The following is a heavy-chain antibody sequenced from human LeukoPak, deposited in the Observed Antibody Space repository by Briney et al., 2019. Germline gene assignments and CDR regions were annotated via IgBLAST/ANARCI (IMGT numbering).Heavy chain of an antibody. J-gene: IGHJ6*02. CDR2: SSSGGNT. V-gene: IGHV3-23*01. CDR1: GFTFSSYA. D-gene: IGHD2-15*01. Sequence: GGPLRLSCEAPGFTFSSYAMSWAPQAPGKGLEWFSVSSSGGNTNYAGSVKGRFTSSRDKSKNTLYLQMNSLRAEDTALYYCAKCSSGGSCYRYGMEVWGQGTTVTVSS. CDR3: AKCSSGGSCYRYGMEV.